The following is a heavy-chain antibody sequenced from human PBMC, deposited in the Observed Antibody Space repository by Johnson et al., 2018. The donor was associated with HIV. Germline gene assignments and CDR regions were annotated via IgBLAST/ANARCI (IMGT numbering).Heavy chain of an antibody. J-gene: IGHJ3*02. CDR3: ARGAGYFDWLSADEGFAFDT. Sequence: VQLVESGGGVVQPGRSLRLSCAASGFTFSSYAMHWVRQGPGKRLEFVSAISSNGGSTYYANSVKGIFTISRDNSKNTLYLQMGSLRTEDMAVYYCARGAGYFDWLSADEGFAFDTWGQGTMVTVSS. V-gene: IGHV3-64*01. D-gene: IGHD3-9*01. CDR2: ISSNGGST. CDR1: GFTFSSYA.